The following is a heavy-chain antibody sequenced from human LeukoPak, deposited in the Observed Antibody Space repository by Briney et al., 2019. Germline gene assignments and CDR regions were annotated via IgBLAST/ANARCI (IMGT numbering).Heavy chain of an antibody. Sequence: ASVKVSCKASGYTFTRYGISWVRQAPGQGLEWMGWISAYNGNTNYAQRPQGRVTVTTDTSTSTAYMELRSLTSDDTAIYYCAREGGIVATTAFDYWGQGTLVTVSS. CDR2: ISAYNGNT. CDR3: AREGGIVATTAFDY. D-gene: IGHD5-12*01. CDR1: GYTFTRYG. V-gene: IGHV1-18*01. J-gene: IGHJ4*02.